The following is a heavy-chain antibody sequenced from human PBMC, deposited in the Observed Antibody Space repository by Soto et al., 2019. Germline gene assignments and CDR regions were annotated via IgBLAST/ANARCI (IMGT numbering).Heavy chain of an antibody. J-gene: IGHJ3*02. V-gene: IGHV3-30-3*01. CDR2: ISYDGSNK. CDR3: ATDQLNAFDI. CDR1: AFTFSSYA. D-gene: IGHD1-1*01. Sequence: QVQLVESGGGVVQPGRSLRLSCAASAFTFSSYAMHWVRQAPGKGLEWVAVISYDGSNKYYADSVKGRFTISRDNSKNTLHLQMNSLRADDTAVYYSATDQLNAFDIWGQGTMVTVSS.